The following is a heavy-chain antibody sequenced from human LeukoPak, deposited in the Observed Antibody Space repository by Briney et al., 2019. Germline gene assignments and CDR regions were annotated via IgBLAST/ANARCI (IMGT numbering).Heavy chain of an antibody. J-gene: IGHJ4*02. V-gene: IGHV4-4*02. CDR1: GGSISSSNW. CDR3: ARALATYGDYGETTNL. CDR2: IYHSGST. Sequence: SETLSLTCAVSGGSISSSNWWSWVRQPPGKGLEWIGEIYHSGSTNYDPSLKSRVTISVDKSKNQFSLKLSSVTAADTAVYYCARALATYGDYGETTNLWGQGTLVTVSS. D-gene: IGHD4-17*01.